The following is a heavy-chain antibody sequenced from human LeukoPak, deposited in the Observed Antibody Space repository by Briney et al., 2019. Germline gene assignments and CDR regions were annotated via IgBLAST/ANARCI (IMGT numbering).Heavy chain of an antibody. D-gene: IGHD6-6*01. J-gene: IGHJ4*02. CDR1: GFTFTNYV. Sequence: GGSERLSCAASGFTFTNYVMTCVRQAPGKGLEWVSGISVSGADTYYADSVKGRFTISRDNSKNTVSLRMNSLRAEDSAVYYCASRKEFSTSSVFYWGPGTLVTVSS. V-gene: IGHV3-23*01. CDR2: ISVSGADT. CDR3: ASRKEFSTSSVFY.